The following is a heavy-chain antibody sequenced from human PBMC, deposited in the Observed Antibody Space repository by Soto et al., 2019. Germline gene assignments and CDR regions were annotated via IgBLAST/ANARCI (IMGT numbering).Heavy chain of an antibody. V-gene: IGHV1-24*01. Sequence: QVHLVQSGAEGKKPGASVKVSYKVSGYSLNELSIHWVRQAPGKGLEWMGGFDPEDGEIVYAQKFQGRVTMTEDTSTDTANMDLSSLRSEDTAVYYCATGGPAGDFDNWGQGTLVTVSS. D-gene: IGHD3-10*01. CDR2: FDPEDGEI. CDR3: ATGGPAGDFDN. J-gene: IGHJ4*02. CDR1: GYSLNELS.